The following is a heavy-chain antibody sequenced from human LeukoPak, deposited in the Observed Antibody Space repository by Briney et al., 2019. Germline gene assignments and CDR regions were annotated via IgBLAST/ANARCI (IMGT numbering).Heavy chain of an antibody. CDR3: ARELAVGAITEYFQD. CDR2: LYIGGNT. V-gene: IGHV3-53*01. Sequence: GGSLRLSCVASGFSVRSNYMAWVRQAPGKGLEWVSVLYIGGNTYYGDFVKGRFTISRDNSRNTLYLQMNSLRVDDTAVYYCARELAVGAITEYFQDWGQGTLVTVSS. J-gene: IGHJ1*01. D-gene: IGHD1-26*01. CDR1: GFSVRSNY.